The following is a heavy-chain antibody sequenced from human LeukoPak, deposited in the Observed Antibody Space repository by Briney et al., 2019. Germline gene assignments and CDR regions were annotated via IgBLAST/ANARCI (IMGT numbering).Heavy chain of an antibody. CDR3: ASHRSGWYGAFDY. D-gene: IGHD6-19*01. Sequence: GGSLRLSCAASGFTFSGYWVSWVRQAPGKGLGWGANIKEDGGEEYYVDSVKGRFTISTEDAKNSLYLPMNSLSAGDTAVYYCASHRSGWYGAFDYWGQGTLVTVSS. CDR1: GFTFSGYW. J-gene: IGHJ4*02. CDR2: IKEDGGEE. V-gene: IGHV3-7*02.